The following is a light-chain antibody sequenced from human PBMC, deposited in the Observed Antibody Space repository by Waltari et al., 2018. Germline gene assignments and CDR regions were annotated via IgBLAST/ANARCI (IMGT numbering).Light chain of an antibody. V-gene: IGLV1-40*01. J-gene: IGLJ2*01. CDR1: SPNIGAGYD. CDR2: GNS. CDR3: QSYDSSLSVS. Sequence: QSVLTQPPSVSGAPGQRVTIPCTGSSPNIGAGYDVHWYQQLPGTAPKLLIYGNSNRPSGVPDRFSGSKSGTSASLAITGLQAEDEADYYCQSYDSSLSVSFGGGTKLTVL.